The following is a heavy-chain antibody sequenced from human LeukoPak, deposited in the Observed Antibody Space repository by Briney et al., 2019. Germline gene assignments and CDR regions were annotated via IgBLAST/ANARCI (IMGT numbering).Heavy chain of an antibody. D-gene: IGHD5-12*01. J-gene: IGHJ4*02. CDR3: ARVGYSGWNLEY. CDR1: GFTFRSYW. CDR2: KNQGGSVK. Sequence: PGGSLRLSCAASGFTFRSYWMSWVRQAPGKGLEWVANKNQGGSVKYYVDSVKGRFTISRDDAKNSLYVQMSSLRDEDTAVYYCARVGYSGWNLEYWGQGTLVTVSS. V-gene: IGHV3-7*01.